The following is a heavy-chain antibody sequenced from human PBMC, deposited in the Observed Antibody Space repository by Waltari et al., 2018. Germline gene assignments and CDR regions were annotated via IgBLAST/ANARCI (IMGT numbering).Heavy chain of an antibody. Sequence: QVQLQESGPGLVKPSETLSLTCTVSGGSISSYYWSWIRQPPGKGLEWIGYIDYSGSTNYNPSLKSRVTISVDTSKNQFSLKLSSVTAADTAVYYCARVSSYDANFDYWGQGTLVTVSS. J-gene: IGHJ4*02. V-gene: IGHV4-59*01. CDR2: IDYSGST. D-gene: IGHD5-12*01. CDR3: ARVSSYDANFDY. CDR1: GGSISSYY.